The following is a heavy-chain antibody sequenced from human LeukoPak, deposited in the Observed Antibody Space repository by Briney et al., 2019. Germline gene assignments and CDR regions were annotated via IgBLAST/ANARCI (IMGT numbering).Heavy chain of an antibody. D-gene: IGHD3-3*01. CDR2: IKSKTDGGIT. CDR3: TTSEYYDFWSGYLAQRNYYYYGMDV. Sequence: PGGSLRLSCAASGFTFSNAWMSWVRQAPGKGLEWVGRIKSKTDGGITDYAAPVKGRFTISRDDSKNTLYLQMNSLKTEDTAVYYCTTSEYYDFWSGYLAQRNYYYYGMDVWGQGTTVTVSS. J-gene: IGHJ6*02. CDR1: GFTFSNAW. V-gene: IGHV3-15*01.